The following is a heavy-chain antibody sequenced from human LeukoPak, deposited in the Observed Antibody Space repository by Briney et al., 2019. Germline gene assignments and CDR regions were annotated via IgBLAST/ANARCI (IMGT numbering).Heavy chain of an antibody. CDR3: ATITNPKLGYCSGGSCYSSYYYYMDV. V-gene: IGHV7-4-1*02. D-gene: IGHD2-15*01. CDR1: GYTFTSYA. J-gene: IGHJ6*03. CDR2: INTNTGNP. Sequence: GASVKVSCKASGYTFTSYAMNWVRQAPGQGLEWMGWINTNTGNPTYAQGFTGRFVFSLDTSVSTAYLQISSLKAEDTAVYYCATITNPKLGYCSGGSCYSSYYYYMDVWGKGTTVTVSS.